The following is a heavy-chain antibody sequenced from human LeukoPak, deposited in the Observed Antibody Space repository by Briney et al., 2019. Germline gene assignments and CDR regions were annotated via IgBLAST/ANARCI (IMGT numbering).Heavy chain of an antibody. J-gene: IGHJ3*02. D-gene: IGHD4-17*01. CDR2: ISYDGSNK. CDR1: GFTFSSYG. Sequence: GGSLRLSCAASGFTFSSYGMHWVRQAPGKGLEWVAVISYDGSNKYYADSVKGRFTISRDNSKNTLYLQMNSLRAEDTAVYYCAKEEDYGDYPGWAFDIWGQGTMATVSS. V-gene: IGHV3-30*18. CDR3: AKEEDYGDYPGWAFDI.